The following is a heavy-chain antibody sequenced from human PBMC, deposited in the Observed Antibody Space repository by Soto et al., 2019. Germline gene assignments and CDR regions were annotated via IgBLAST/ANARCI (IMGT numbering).Heavy chain of an antibody. D-gene: IGHD6-19*01. J-gene: IGHJ4*02. CDR2: VDHTGST. V-gene: IGHV4-34*01. CDR3: ARVHSRGWYAGY. Sequence: QVQLQQWGAGLLKPSETLSLTCAVYGGSFSGYFWSWIRQPPGKGLEWIGEVDHTGSTNYNPSLTSRGNISVDRSKNQFSLQLSSVTAADTAVYYSARVHSRGWYAGYWGRGTLVTVSS. CDR1: GGSFSGYF.